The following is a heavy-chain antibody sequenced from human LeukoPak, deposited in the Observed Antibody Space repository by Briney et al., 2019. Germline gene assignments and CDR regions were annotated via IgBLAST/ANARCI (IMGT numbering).Heavy chain of an antibody. CDR2: MWYDGSRA. D-gene: IGHD5-24*01. Sequence: GGSLRLSCASSEFSLSDYGMHWVRQAPGKGLEWVAVMWYDGSRALHADSVKGRFTISRDISKNTLYLQMDSLRAEDTAVYYCAKSRDGYHHGLLWGQGTLVTVSS. V-gene: IGHV3-33*06. J-gene: IGHJ1*01. CDR3: AKSRDGYHHGLL. CDR1: EFSLSDYG.